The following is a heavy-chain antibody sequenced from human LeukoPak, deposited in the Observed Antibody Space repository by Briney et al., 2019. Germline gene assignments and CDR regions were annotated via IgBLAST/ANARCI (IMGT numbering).Heavy chain of an antibody. D-gene: IGHD1-26*01. Sequence: GGSLRLSCAMSGVTNSMSWVRQAPGKGLEWVSSISASGGGTHYTGSVKGRFTISRDSSKKTIYLQMNTLRVDDTAKYFCAAWDPNFYYMDVWGKGTTVTVSS. CDR1: GVTNS. V-gene: IGHV3-23*01. CDR3: AAWDPNFYYMDV. J-gene: IGHJ6*03. CDR2: ISASGGGT.